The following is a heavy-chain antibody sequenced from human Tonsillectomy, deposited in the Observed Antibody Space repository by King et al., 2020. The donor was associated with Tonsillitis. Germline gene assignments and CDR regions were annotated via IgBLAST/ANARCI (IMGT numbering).Heavy chain of an antibody. V-gene: IGHV1-46*03. Sequence: VQLVESGAEVXXPGASVKVSCKASGYTFTSYYMHWVRQAPGQGLEWMGIINPSGGSTSYAQKFQGRVTMTRDTSTSTVYMELSSLRSEDTAVYYWARGGGSGSYFHYFDYWGQGTLVTVSS. CDR1: GYTFTSYY. CDR2: INPSGGST. J-gene: IGHJ4*02. CDR3: ARGGGSGSYFHYFDY. D-gene: IGHD1-26*01.